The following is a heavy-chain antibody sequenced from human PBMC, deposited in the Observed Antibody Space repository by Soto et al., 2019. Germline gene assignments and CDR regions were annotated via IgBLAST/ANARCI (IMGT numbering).Heavy chain of an antibody. CDR2: IYWYDDK. CDR3: ADRILRTVFGLVTTTAIYFDF. Sequence: QITLNESGPTVVKPAETLTLTCTFSGFSLTTSGVGVGWIRQSPGKAPEWLALIYWYDDKRYSASLKSRLTITKDASKTQVVLTMASVDPADTATYYCADRILRTVFGLVTTTAIYFDFWGQGTPVVVSS. V-gene: IGHV2-5*01. CDR1: GFSLTTSGVG. J-gene: IGHJ4*02. D-gene: IGHD3-3*01.